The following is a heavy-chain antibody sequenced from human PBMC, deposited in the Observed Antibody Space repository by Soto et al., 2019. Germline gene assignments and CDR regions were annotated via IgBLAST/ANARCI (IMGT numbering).Heavy chain of an antibody. D-gene: IGHD1-26*01. V-gene: IGHV3-23*01. CDR2: ISGRGDST. J-gene: IGHJ6*03. Sequence: EVQLLESVGGLVQPGGSLRLSCAASGFTFSTYALNWVRQSQGKGLEWVSAISGRGDSTYYADSVKGRFTISRDNSKRGLFLQMSSLRAEDTAVYYCAKDRTGAGNYYYYMDFWGKGTTVTVSS. CDR1: GFTFSTYA. CDR3: AKDRTGAGNYYYYMDF.